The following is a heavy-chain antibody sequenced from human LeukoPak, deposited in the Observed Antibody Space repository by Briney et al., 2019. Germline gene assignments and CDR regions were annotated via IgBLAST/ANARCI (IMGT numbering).Heavy chain of an antibody. CDR3: ARDLKASGWYGDFDY. D-gene: IGHD6-19*01. V-gene: IGHV3-53*01. CDR2: IFSGGST. CDR1: GFTVSSNY. J-gene: IGHJ4*02. Sequence: GGSLRLSCVASGFTVSSNYMSWVRQAPGKGLEWVSAIFSGGSTFYADSVTGRFTISRDNSKNTVYLEMNSLRAEDTAVYYCARDLKASGWYGDFDYWGQGTLVTVSS.